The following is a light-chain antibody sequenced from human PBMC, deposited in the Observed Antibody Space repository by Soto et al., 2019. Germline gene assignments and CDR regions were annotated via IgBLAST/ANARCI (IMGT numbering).Light chain of an antibody. J-gene: IGKJ4*01. CDR3: QQANSFPLT. CDR2: AAS. CDR1: QGISLF. Sequence: DIQLTQSPSFLSASVGDTVSITCRASQGISLFLAWYQQKPGKAPKLLIYAASSLQSGLPSRFSGSGSGTDFTLTISSLQPEDFATYYCQQANSFPLTFGGGTKVDIK. V-gene: IGKV1-12*01.